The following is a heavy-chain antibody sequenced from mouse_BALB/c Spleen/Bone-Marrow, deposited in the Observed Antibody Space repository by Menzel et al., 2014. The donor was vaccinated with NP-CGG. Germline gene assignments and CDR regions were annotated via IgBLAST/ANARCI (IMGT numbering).Heavy chain of an antibody. J-gene: IGHJ4*01. CDR2: IDTSDSYT. CDR3: ARGGHDFSLDY. D-gene: IGHD2-4*01. Sequence: GAELGMPGASVKMSCKASGYTFTDNWIYWVKQRPGQGLEWIGAIDTSDSYTNYNQKFMGKASLTVDASSSTAYVQVSSLTSDDSAVYYCARGGHDFSLDYWGQGTSVTVSS. CDR1: GYTFTDNW. V-gene: IGHV1-69*01.